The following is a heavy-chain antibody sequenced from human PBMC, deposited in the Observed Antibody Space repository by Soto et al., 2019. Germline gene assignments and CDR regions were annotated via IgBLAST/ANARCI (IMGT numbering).Heavy chain of an antibody. CDR2: ISDDGSRA. D-gene: IGHD3-10*01. V-gene: IGHV3-74*01. CDR3: TRGPRPSSVGTGAF. J-gene: IGHJ4*02. Sequence: EVQLVESGGDLVQPGGSLRLSCTASGFTFSMYWMHWVRQVPGKGPEWVSRISDDGSRADYADSVKGRFTMSRDNAKNTLYLEMHVLRADDTAVYYCTRGPRPSSVGTGAFWGQGTPVTVSS. CDR1: GFTFSMYW.